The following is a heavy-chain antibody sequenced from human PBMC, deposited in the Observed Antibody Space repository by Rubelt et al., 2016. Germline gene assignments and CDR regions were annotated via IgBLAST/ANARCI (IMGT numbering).Heavy chain of an antibody. CDR1: GGSISSSSYY. V-gene: IGHV4-39*01. Sequence: QVQLQESGPGLVKPSETLSLTCTVSGGSISSSSYYRGWIRQPPGKGLEWIGSIYYSGSTYYNPSLKCRVTISVDTYKNQFSLKLSSVTAAETAVYYWARLGEAAAGYWGQGTLVTVSS. CDR2: IYYSGST. J-gene: IGHJ4*02. CDR3: ARLGEAAAGY. D-gene: IGHD6-13*01.